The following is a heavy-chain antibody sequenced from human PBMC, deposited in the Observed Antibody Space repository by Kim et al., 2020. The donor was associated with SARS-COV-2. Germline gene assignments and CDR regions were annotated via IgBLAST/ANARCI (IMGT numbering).Heavy chain of an antibody. V-gene: IGHV1-69*13. CDR2: IIPIFGTA. Sequence: SVKVPCKASGGTFSSYAISWVRQAPGQGLEWMGGIIPIFGTANYAQKFQGRVTITADESTSTAYMELSSLRSEDTAVYYCARVDFIAARPGSGWYNWFDPWGQGTLVTVSS. CDR1: GGTFSSYA. CDR3: ARVDFIAARPGSGWYNWFDP. D-gene: IGHD6-6*01. J-gene: IGHJ5*02.